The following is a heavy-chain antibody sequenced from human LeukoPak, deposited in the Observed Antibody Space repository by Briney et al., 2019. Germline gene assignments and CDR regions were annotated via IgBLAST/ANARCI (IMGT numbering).Heavy chain of an antibody. J-gene: IGHJ4*02. CDR3: ARVSSEPMGATDY. CDR2: INPNSGGT. Sequence: ASVKVSCKASGYTFTDYYIHWVRQAPGQGLEWMGWINPNSGGTNYAEKFQGKVTMTRGTSISTAYMELSRLRSDDTAVYYCARVSSEPMGATDYWGQGTLVTVSS. V-gene: IGHV1-2*02. D-gene: IGHD1-14*01. CDR1: GYTFTDYY.